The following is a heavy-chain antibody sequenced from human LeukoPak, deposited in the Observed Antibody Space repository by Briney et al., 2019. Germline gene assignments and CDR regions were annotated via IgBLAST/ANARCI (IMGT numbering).Heavy chain of an antibody. Sequence: GGSLRLSCAASGFTFSNYWMTWVRQAPGKGLEWVANIKQDGSEKYYVDSVKGRFTISRDNAKNSLYLQMNSLRAEDTAVYYCASGTVTTWVFDYWGQGTLVTVSS. CDR1: GFTFSNYW. D-gene: IGHD4-17*01. V-gene: IGHV3-7*01. CDR2: IKQDGSEK. J-gene: IGHJ4*02. CDR3: ASGTVTTWVFDY.